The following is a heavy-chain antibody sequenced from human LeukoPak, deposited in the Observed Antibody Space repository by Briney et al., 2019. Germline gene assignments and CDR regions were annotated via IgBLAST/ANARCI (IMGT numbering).Heavy chain of an antibody. D-gene: IGHD3-22*01. CDR1: GGSISSYY. CDR2: IYTSGST. CDR3: AGNYYDSSGYYPVDY. J-gene: IGHJ4*02. V-gene: IGHV4-4*07. Sequence: SETLSLTCTVSGGSISSYYWSWIRQPAGKGLEWIGRIYTSGSTNYNPSLKSRVTMSVDTSKNQFSLKLSSVTAADTAVYYCAGNYYDSSGYYPVDYWGQGTLVTVSS.